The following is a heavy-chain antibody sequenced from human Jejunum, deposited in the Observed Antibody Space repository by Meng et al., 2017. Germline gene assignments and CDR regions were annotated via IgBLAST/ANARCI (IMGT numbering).Heavy chain of an antibody. CDR2: IDPSG. J-gene: IGHJ1*01. CDR3: ARGFCTSNGCYEYFQY. CDR1: GYSFTNYY. Sequence: QVQLVQSGAEVKKPGASVKVFCKASGYSFTNYYIHWVRQAPGQGLEWMGIIDPSGGRVTIARDTSTNTVYMDLNSLRCEDTAVYYCARGFCTSNGCYEYFQYWGQGTLVTVSS. D-gene: IGHD2-2*01. V-gene: IGHV1-46*01.